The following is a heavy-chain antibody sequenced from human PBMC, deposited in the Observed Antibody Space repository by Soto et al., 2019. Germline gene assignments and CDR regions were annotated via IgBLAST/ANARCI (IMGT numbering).Heavy chain of an antibody. CDR1: GFTFSSYG. V-gene: IGHV3-23*01. CDR2: VSGGGSIT. D-gene: IGHD3-10*01. Sequence: EVQLMESGGGLVQPGGSLRLSCTAAGFTFSSYGMSWVRQAPGKGLEWVSDVSGGGSITYYADSVKGRFTISRDNSKNPLYLQMNSLRAEDTAVYYCASSTLVCRYFYYWCQGTLVTVSS. CDR3: ASSTLVCRYFYY. J-gene: IGHJ4*02.